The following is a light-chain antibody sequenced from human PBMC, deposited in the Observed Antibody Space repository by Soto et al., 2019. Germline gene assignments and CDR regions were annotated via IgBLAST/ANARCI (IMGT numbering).Light chain of an antibody. Sequence: EIVLTQSPGTLSLSPGERATLSCRASQSVSNNYLAWYQQKPGQAPRLLSYGPSNRATGIPDRFSGSGSGTDFTLTISRLEPEDCAVYYCQQYGSSGTVCQGTKVEIK. V-gene: IGKV3-20*01. CDR3: QQYGSSGT. J-gene: IGKJ1*01. CDR1: QSVSNNY. CDR2: GPS.